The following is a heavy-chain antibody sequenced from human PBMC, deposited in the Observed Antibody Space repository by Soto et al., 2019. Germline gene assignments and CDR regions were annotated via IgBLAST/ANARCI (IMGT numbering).Heavy chain of an antibody. V-gene: IGHV3-30-3*01. Sequence: QVQLVESGGGVVQPGRSLRLSCAASGFTFSSYAMHWVRQAPGKGLEWVAVISYDGSNKYYADSVKGRFTISRDNSKNTLYLQMNSLRAEDTAVYYCARAATGYSSGWYVQVVHYYYGMDVWGQGTTVTVSS. J-gene: IGHJ6*02. CDR3: ARAATGYSSGWYVQVVHYYYGMDV. D-gene: IGHD6-19*01. CDR1: GFTFSSYA. CDR2: ISYDGSNK.